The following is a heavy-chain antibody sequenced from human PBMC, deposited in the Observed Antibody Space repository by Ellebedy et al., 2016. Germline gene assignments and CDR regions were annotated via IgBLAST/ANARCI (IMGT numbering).Heavy chain of an antibody. CDR1: RGTFSSYA. V-gene: IGHV1-69*13. J-gene: IGHJ4*02. D-gene: IGHD4-23*01. CDR3: ARQRGMTTVVTAFDY. Sequence: SVKVSXKASRGTFSSYAISWVRQAPGQGLEWMGGIIPIFGTANYAQKFQGRVTITADESTSTAYMELSSLRSEDTAVYYCARQRGMTTVVTAFDYWGQGTLVTVSS. CDR2: IIPIFGTA.